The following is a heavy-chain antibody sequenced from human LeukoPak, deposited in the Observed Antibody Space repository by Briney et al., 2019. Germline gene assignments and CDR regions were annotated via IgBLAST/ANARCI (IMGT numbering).Heavy chain of an antibody. CDR2: INHSGST. J-gene: IGHJ4*02. CDR1: GGSFSGYY. V-gene: IGHV4-34*01. CDR3: ARVHSSGIHFDY. Sequence: SETLSLTCAVYGGSFSGYYWSWIRQPPGKGLEWIGEINHSGSTNYNPSLKSRVTISVDTSKNQFSLKLSSVTAADTAVYYCARVHSSGIHFDYWGQGTLVTVSS. D-gene: IGHD3-22*01.